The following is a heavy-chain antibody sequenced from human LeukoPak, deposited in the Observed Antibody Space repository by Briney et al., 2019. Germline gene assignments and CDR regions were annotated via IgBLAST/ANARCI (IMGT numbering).Heavy chain of an antibody. CDR2: INPNSGGT. V-gene: IGHV1-2*06. J-gene: IGHJ3*02. CDR1: GYTFTGYY. D-gene: IGHD2-21*02. Sequence: ASVKVSRKASGYTFTGYYMHWVRQAPGQGLEWMGRINPNSGGTNYAQKFQGRVTMTRDTSISTAYMELSRLRSDDTAVYYCARGCGGDSSCSDAFDIWGQGTMVTVSS. CDR3: ARGCGGDSSCSDAFDI.